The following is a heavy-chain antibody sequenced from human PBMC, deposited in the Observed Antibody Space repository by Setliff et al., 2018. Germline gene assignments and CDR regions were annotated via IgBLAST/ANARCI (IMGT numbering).Heavy chain of an antibody. CDR2: IYYSGST. J-gene: IGHJ5*02. Sequence: PSETLSLTCRVSGGSISSGNYYWGLIRQPPGKGLEWVATIYYSGSTYSNPSLKSRLIISVDAPDNQFSLKLSSVTVADTAVYYCARGATPRPTWYGVDWFDPWGQGTLVTVSS. V-gene: IGHV4-39*01. D-gene: IGHD3-10*01. CDR1: GGSISSGNYY. CDR3: ARGATPRPTWYGVDWFDP.